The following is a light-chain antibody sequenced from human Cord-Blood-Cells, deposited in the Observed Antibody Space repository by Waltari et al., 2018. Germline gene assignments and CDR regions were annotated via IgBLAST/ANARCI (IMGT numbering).Light chain of an antibody. CDR3: QQSYSTPLT. V-gene: IGKV1-39*01. CDR1: QSISSY. CDR2: AAS. J-gene: IGKJ4*01. Sequence: DIQITQSPSSLSASVGDRVTITCRASQSISSYLNWYQQKPRKAPKLLSYAASSLQSGVPSRFSGSGSGTDFTLTISSLQPEDFATYYCQQSYSTPLTFGGGTKVEIK.